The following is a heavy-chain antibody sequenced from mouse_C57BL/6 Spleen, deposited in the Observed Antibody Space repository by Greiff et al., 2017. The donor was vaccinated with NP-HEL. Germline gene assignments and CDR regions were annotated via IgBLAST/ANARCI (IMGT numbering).Heavy chain of an antibody. CDR1: GYTFTDYY. CDR3: AREGFITKDYYFDY. Sequence: EVQLQQSGPELVKPGASVKISCKASGYTFTDYYMNWVKQSHGKSLEWIGDINPNNGGTSYNQKFKGKATLTVDKSSSTAYMELRSLTSEDSAVYYCAREGFITKDYYFDYWGQGTTLTVSS. V-gene: IGHV1-26*01. D-gene: IGHD1-1*01. J-gene: IGHJ2*01. CDR2: INPNNGGT.